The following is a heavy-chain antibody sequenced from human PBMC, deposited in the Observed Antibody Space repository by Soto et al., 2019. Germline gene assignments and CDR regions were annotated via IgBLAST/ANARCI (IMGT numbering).Heavy chain of an antibody. Sequence: LRLSCAASGFTFSSYAMSWVRQAPGKGLEWVSAISGSGGSTYYADSVKGRFTISRDNSKNTLYLQMNSLRAEDTAAYYCANLYSSSWYFDYWGQGTLVTVSS. J-gene: IGHJ4*02. CDR3: ANLYSSSWYFDY. CDR1: GFTFSSYA. D-gene: IGHD6-13*01. CDR2: ISGSGGST. V-gene: IGHV3-23*01.